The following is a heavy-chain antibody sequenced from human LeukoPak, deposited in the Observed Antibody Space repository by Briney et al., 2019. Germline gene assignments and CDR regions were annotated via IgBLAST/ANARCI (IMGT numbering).Heavy chain of an antibody. Sequence: PGGPLRLSCAASGFIFSSYTMNWVRQAPGKGLEWVSAFSGSGGNTYYADSVKGRFTLSRDNSKNTLYLQMNSLRAEDTAVYYCAKEPDYGDYFDYWGQGTLVTVSS. D-gene: IGHD4-17*01. J-gene: IGHJ4*02. CDR2: FSGSGGNT. CDR3: AKEPDYGDYFDY. V-gene: IGHV3-23*01. CDR1: GFIFSSYT.